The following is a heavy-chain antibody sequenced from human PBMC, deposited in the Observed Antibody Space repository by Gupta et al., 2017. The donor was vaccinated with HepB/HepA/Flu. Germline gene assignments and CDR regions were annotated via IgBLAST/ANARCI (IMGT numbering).Heavy chain of an antibody. CDR3: ARQDSGYDWIYGMDV. V-gene: IGHV4-39*01. Sequence: QLQLQESGPGLVKPSETLSLTCTVPGGSIRSSSYYWGWVGQPPGKGLEWIGSIYYSGSTYYNPSLKSRVTISVDTSKNQFSLKLSAVTAADTAVYYCARQDSGYDWIYGMDVWGQGTTVTVSS. J-gene: IGHJ6*02. CDR1: GGSIRSSSYY. CDR2: IYYSGST. D-gene: IGHD5-12*01.